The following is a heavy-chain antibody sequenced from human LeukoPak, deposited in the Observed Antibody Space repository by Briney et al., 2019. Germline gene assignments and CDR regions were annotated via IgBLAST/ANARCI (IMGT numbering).Heavy chain of an antibody. D-gene: IGHD6-19*01. CDR1: GGSISSYY. CDR2: IYYSGST. V-gene: IGHV4-59*01. Sequence: SETLSLTCTVSGGSISSYYWSWIRQPPGKGLEWIGYIYYSGSTNYNPSLKSRVTISVDTSKNQFSLKLSSVTAADTAVYYCARGRMAVAGTLTWGQVTLVTVSS. CDR3: ARGRMAVAGTLT. J-gene: IGHJ5*02.